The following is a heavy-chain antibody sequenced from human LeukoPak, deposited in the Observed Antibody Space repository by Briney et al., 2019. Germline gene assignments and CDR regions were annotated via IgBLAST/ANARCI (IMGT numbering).Heavy chain of an antibody. D-gene: IGHD3-10*01. Sequence: PSETLSLTCAVYGGSFSGYYWSWIRQPPGKGLEWIGEINHSGSTNYNPSLKSRVTISVDTSKNQFSLKLSSVTAADTAVYYCARRLPSHVGSGSYYKRPYNWFDPWGQGTLVTVSS. V-gene: IGHV4-34*01. J-gene: IGHJ5*02. CDR2: INHSGST. CDR1: GGSFSGYY. CDR3: ARRLPSHVGSGSYYKRPYNWFDP.